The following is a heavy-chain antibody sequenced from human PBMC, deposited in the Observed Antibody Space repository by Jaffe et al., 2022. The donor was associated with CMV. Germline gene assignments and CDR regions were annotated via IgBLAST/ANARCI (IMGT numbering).Heavy chain of an antibody. CDR1: GGSISSSNW. Sequence: QVQLQESGPGLVKPSGTLSLTCAVSGGSISSSNWWSWVRQPPGKGLEWIGEIYHSGSTNYNPSLKSRVTISVDKSKNQFSLKLSSVTAADTAVYYCARAPDIVVVVAATRTAGFDIWGQGTMVTVSS. CDR2: IYHSGST. J-gene: IGHJ3*02. V-gene: IGHV4-4*02. CDR3: ARAPDIVVVVAATRTAGFDI. D-gene: IGHD2-15*01.